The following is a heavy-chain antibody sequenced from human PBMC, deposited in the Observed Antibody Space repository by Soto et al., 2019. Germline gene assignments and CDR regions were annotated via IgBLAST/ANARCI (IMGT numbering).Heavy chain of an antibody. CDR2: IYYSGST. CDR3: ASSHGVRSSWENSLDP. CDR1: GGSISSYY. Sequence: QVQLQESGPGLVKPSETLSLTCTVSGGSISSYYWSWIRQPPGKGLEWIGYIYYSGSTNYNPSLKSRGTISVDNSRNRFSSELIWLTAVETAVHCCASSHGVRSSWENSLDPWGQGTLVTVSS. D-gene: IGHD6-13*01. V-gene: IGHV4-59*01. J-gene: IGHJ5*02.